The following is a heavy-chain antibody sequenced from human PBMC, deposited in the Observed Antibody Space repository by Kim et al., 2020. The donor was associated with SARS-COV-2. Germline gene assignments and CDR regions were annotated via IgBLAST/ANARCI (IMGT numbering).Heavy chain of an antibody. CDR2: SGNKASSHTT. Sequence: GGSLRLSCAASGFTLSDHYIDWVRQGPGKGLEWVGRSGNKASSHTTEYAASVKDRFTISRDDSKNSLYLQMNSLKTEDTAVYYCSRGYSGGPIYAFDIWGQGPDVTVSS. CDR1: GFTLSDHY. V-gene: IGHV3-72*01. CDR3: SRGYSGGPIYAFDI. J-gene: IGHJ3*02. D-gene: IGHD5-12*01.